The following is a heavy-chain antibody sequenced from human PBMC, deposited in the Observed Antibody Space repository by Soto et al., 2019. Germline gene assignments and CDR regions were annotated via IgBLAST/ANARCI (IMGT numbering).Heavy chain of an antibody. CDR1: GYTFSSFY. Sequence: QVQLMQSGTEVKEPGASVNLSCKASGYTFSSFYIHWVRQAPGQGLEWVGIMNPSGDRTNYAQNLQGRVTMTRDTATSTVYMELSSLSSEDTAVYYCARGRGYSGDDLQEDGFDVWGQGTMVTVS. CDR3: ARGRGYSGDDLQEDGFDV. J-gene: IGHJ3*01. D-gene: IGHD5-12*01. V-gene: IGHV1-46*01. CDR2: MNPSGDRT.